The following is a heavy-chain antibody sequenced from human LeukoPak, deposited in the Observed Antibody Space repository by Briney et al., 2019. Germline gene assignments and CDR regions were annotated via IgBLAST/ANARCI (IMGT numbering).Heavy chain of an antibody. CDR2: LLYDGNTK. D-gene: IGHD1-14*01. V-gene: IGHV3-33*01. CDR3: ARDHRPEIQYYYMDV. Sequence: PGGSPRLSRAASGFSLSNYGMHWVRQAPGKGLEWVAALLYDGNTKHYADSVKGRFTISRDISKNTFYLQMNSLTAEDTAVYYCARDHRPEIQYYYMDVWGKGTTVAVSS. CDR1: GFSLSNYG. J-gene: IGHJ6*03.